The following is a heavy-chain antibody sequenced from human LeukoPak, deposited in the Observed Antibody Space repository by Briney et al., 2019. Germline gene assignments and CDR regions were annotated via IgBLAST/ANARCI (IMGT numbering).Heavy chain of an antibody. CDR1: GYTFTDYY. V-gene: IGHV1-2*02. D-gene: IGHD6-13*01. CDR3: ALIPGGSWAFDY. J-gene: IGHJ4*02. Sequence: GASVKVSCKASGYTFTDYYMHWVRQAPGQGLDWVGWINPTSGATNYAQKFQGRVTMTRDTSNNTSYMELSSLRSDDTAVYYCALIPGGSWAFDYWGQGTLVTVSS. CDR2: INPTSGAT.